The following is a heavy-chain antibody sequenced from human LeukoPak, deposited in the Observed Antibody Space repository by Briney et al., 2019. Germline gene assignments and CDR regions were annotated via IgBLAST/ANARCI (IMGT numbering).Heavy chain of an antibody. V-gene: IGHV1-18*01. D-gene: IGHD4-17*01. CDR1: GYSISNYG. CDR2: ISGYNGNT. Sequence: ASVKVSCKASGYSISNYGISWVRQAPGQGLEWMGWISGYNGNTKYAQKFQGRVSITTDTMTTDTSTNTAYMELRSLRSDDTAVYYCARGATVISAEYFQHWGQGTLVTVSS. CDR3: ARGATVISAEYFQH. J-gene: IGHJ1*01.